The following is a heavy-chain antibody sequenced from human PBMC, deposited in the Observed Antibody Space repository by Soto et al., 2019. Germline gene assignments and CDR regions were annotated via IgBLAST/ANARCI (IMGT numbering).Heavy chain of an antibody. CDR3: AREGVGATIALGVNWFDP. J-gene: IGHJ5*02. CDR2: IYYSGST. V-gene: IGHV4-31*03. D-gene: IGHD1-26*01. CDR1: GGSISSGGYY. Sequence: SETLSLTCTVSGGSISSGGYYWSWIRQHPGKGLEWIGYIYYSGSTYYNPSLKSRVTISVDTSKNQFSLKLSSVTAADTAVYYCAREGVGATIALGVNWFDPWGQGTLVTVSS.